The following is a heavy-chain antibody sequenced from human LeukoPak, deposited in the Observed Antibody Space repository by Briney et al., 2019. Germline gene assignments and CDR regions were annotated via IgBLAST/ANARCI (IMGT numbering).Heavy chain of an antibody. CDR3: AREGGGSGSSNSIDY. CDR2: IYHSGST. Sequence: SQTLSLTCAVSGGSISSGGYSWSWIRQPPGKGLEWIGYIYHSGSTYYNPSLKSRVTMSVDTSKNQFSLKLSSVTAADTAVYYCAREGGGSGSSNSIDYWGQGTLVTVSS. V-gene: IGHV4-30-2*01. J-gene: IGHJ4*02. CDR1: GGSISSGGYS. D-gene: IGHD3-10*01.